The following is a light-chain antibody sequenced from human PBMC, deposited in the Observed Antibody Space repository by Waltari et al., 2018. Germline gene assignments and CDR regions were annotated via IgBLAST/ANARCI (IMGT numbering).Light chain of an antibody. Sequence: QTVVTQEPSLSVSHGGTVTLPCALSSGSLSTPSYATWYQKTPGPSPRTLVYKANARSSGVPDRFAGSIRGNTAALTITGAHADDESDYYCSLYMGSGIWVFGGGTKLTVL. CDR1: SGSLSTPSY. CDR2: KAN. V-gene: IGLV8-61*01. CDR3: SLYMGSGIWV. J-gene: IGLJ3*02.